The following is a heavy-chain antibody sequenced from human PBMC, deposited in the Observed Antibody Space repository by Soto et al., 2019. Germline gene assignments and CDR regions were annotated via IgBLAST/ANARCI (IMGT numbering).Heavy chain of an antibody. CDR2: INAGNGNT. Sequence: AASLKVSCKSSGYTFTSYAIDWVRQAPGQRLEWMGWINAGNGNTKYSQKFQGRVTITRDASASTAYMELSSLRSEDTAVYYCARSIVVVTALDYWGQGTLVTVSS. D-gene: IGHD2-21*02. V-gene: IGHV1-3*01. CDR1: GYTFTSYA. J-gene: IGHJ4*02. CDR3: ARSIVVVTALDY.